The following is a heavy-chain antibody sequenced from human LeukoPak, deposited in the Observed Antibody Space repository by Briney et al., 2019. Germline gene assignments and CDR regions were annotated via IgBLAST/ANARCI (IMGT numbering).Heavy chain of an antibody. V-gene: IGHV3-74*01. J-gene: IGHJ4*02. D-gene: IGHD6-13*01. CDR2: IKSDRTST. Sequence: GGSLRLSCAASGFTFSSYWMHWVRQAPGKGLVWVSRIKSDRTSTSYADSVKGRFTVSRDIAKNTLFLQMNSLRAEDTAVYYCAVRYSGSWYLFDYWGQGTLVTVSS. CDR3: AVRYSGSWYLFDY. CDR1: GFTFSSYW.